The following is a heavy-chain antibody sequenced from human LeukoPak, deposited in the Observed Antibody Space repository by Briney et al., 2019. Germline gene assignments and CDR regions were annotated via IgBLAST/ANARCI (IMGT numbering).Heavy chain of an antibody. CDR2: INSDGSST. D-gene: IGHD3-22*01. CDR3: ARGYSSAYRVDY. CDR1: GFTFSSYW. V-gene: IGHV3-74*01. Sequence: GGSLRLSCAASGFTFSSYWMHWVRQAPGKGLVWVSRINSDGSSTSYADSVKGRLTISRDNAKNTLYLQMNSLRAEDMAAYYCARGYSSAYRVDYWGQGTLVTVSS. J-gene: IGHJ4*02.